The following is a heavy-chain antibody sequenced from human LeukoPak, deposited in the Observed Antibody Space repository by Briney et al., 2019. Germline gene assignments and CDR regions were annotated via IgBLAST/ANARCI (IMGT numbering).Heavy chain of an antibody. J-gene: IGHJ4*02. CDR1: GYTFTSYG. V-gene: IGHV1-3*01. D-gene: IGHD6-19*01. CDR3: ASPPEDSSGWNFDY. CDR2: INVGNGNT. Sequence: ASVKVSCKASGYTFTSYGISWVRQAPGQRLEWMGWINVGNGNTKYSQKFQGRVTITRDTSASTVYMELSSLRSEDTAVYYCASPPEDSSGWNFDYWGQGTQVTVSS.